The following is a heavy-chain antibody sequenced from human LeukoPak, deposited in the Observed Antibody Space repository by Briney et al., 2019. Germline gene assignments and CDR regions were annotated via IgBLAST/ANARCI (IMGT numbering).Heavy chain of an antibody. CDR2: IYHSGST. CDR1: GGSISSGGYS. V-gene: IGHV4-30-2*01. CDR3: ARHLWGGYSASDSRDYSSKYFFDY. D-gene: IGHD5-12*01. Sequence: PSETLSLTCAVSGGSISSGGYSWSWIRQPPGKGLEWIGYIYHSGSTYYNPSLKSRVTISVGRSKNQFSLKLSSVTAADTAVYFCARHLWGGYSASDSRDYSSKYFFDYWGQGTLVTVSS. J-gene: IGHJ4*02.